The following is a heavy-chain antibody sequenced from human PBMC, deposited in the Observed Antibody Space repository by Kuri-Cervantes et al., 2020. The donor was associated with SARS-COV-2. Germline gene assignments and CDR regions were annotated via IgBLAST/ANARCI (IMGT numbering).Heavy chain of an antibody. CDR2: ISSSGSTI. Sequence: GESLKISCAASGFTFSSYEMNWVRQAPGKGLEWVSYISSSGSTIYYADSVKGRFTISRDNAKNSLYLQMNSLRAEDTAVYYCTITPPGYRYTRWDAFDFWGPGTSVTVSS. CDR1: GFTFSSYE. V-gene: IGHV3-48*03. CDR3: TITPPGYRYTRWDAFDF. J-gene: IGHJ3*01. D-gene: IGHD5-12*01.